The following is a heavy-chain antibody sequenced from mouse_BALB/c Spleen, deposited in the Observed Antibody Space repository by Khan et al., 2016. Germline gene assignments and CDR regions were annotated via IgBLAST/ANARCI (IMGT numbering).Heavy chain of an antibody. J-gene: IGHJ4*01. CDR3: ANKFIHGMDE. CDR2: INTETGEP. CDR1: GYTFTDYS. D-gene: IGHD1-2*01. V-gene: IGHV9-2-1*01. Sequence: QIQLVQSGPELKKPGETVKISCTASGYTFTDYSMHWVKQAPGKGLKWMGWINTETGEPTYADDFKGRFAFSLETSASTAYLQLNNLKIEDTATYDCANKFIHGMDEWGQGTSVTVSS.